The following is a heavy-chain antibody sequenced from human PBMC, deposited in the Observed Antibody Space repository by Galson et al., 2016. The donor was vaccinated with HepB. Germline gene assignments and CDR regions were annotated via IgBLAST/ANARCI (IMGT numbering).Heavy chain of an antibody. D-gene: IGHD4-17*01. J-gene: IGHJ4*02. Sequence: SLRLSCAASGFNFNSYTMQWVRQTPGRGLEWVAAISSDGATKYYADSVKGRFTTSRDNSKSTLDLQMNSLRVDDTGLYYCVREPGFGEIDYWGQGTLVTVSS. CDR2: ISSDGATK. V-gene: IGHV3-30*04. CDR1: GFNFNSYT. CDR3: VREPGFGEIDY.